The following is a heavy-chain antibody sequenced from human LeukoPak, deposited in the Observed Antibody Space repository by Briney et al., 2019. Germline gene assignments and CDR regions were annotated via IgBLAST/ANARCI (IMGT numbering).Heavy chain of an antibody. D-gene: IGHD1-26*01. CDR1: GGSISSYK. CDR3: ARGIVGATAPDY. V-gene: IGHV4-4*07. Sequence: PSETLSLTCTVSGGSISSYKWSWIRQPAGKGLERIGRIYSSGSTNYTPSLKSRVTMSVDTSKNQFSLKLSSVTAADTAVYYCARGIVGATAPDYWGQGALVIVSS. CDR2: IYSSGST. J-gene: IGHJ4*02.